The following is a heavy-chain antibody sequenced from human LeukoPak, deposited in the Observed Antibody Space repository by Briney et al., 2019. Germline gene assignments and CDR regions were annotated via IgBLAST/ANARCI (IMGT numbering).Heavy chain of an antibody. Sequence: PGGSLRLSCAASGFTFSSYAMSWVRQPPGKGLEWIGEINHSGSTNYNPSLKSRVTISVDTSKNQFSLKLSSVTAADTAVYYCARDLPYNYDILTGYFRWFDPWGQGTLVTVSS. D-gene: IGHD3-9*01. CDR3: ARDLPYNYDILTGYFRWFDP. CDR2: INHSGST. V-gene: IGHV4-34*01. CDR1: GFTFSSYA. J-gene: IGHJ5*02.